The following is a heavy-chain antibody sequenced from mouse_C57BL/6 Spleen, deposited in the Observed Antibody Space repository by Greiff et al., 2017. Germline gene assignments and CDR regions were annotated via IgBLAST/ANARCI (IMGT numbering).Heavy chain of an antibody. D-gene: IGHD1-1*01. Sequence: QVQLQQSGAELVRPGSSVKLSCKASGYTFTSYWMHWVKQRPIQGLEWIGNIDPSDSDTHYNQQFKDKATLTVDTSSSKAYMQLSSLPSADSAVYYCTSGVNTVVAPRGDCDDWGQGTTLTVSS. CDR3: TSGVNTVVAPRGDCDD. CDR1: GYTFTSYW. V-gene: IGHV1-52*01. J-gene: IGHJ2*01. CDR2: IDPSDSDT.